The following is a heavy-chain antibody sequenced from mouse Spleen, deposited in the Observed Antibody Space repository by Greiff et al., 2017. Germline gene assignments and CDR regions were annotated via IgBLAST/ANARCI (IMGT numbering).Heavy chain of an antibody. Sequence: VMLVESGPGLVAPSQSLSITCPVSGFSLTNYAVHWVRQSPGKGLEWLGVIWSDGSTDYTAAFISRLSISKDNSKSQVFFKMNSLQADDTAIYYCASYMGAMDYWGQGTSVTVSS. CDR2: IWSDGST. J-gene: IGHJ4*01. CDR3: ASYMGAMDY. CDR1: GFSLTNYA. V-gene: IGHV2-4-1*01. D-gene: IGHD1-1*02.